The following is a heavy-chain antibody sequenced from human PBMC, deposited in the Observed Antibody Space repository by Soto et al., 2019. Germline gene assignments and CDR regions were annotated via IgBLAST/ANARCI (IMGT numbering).Heavy chain of an antibody. J-gene: IGHJ3*02. V-gene: IGHV1-46*01. CDR2: INPSGGST. CDR3: ARDLGVAGTVDI. CDR1: GHTFTSYY. Sequence: ASVKVSCKASGHTFTSYYMHWVRQAPGQGLEWMGIINPSGGSTSYAQKFQGRVTMTRDTSTSTVYMELSSLRSEDTAVYYCARDLGVAGTVDIWGQGTMVTVSS. D-gene: IGHD6-19*01.